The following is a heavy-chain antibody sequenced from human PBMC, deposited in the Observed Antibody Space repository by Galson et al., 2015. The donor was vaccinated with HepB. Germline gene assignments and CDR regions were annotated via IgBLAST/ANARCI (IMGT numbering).Heavy chain of an antibody. CDR1: GYRFTGHY. CDR3: ARGPPIVVLVAATIDY. J-gene: IGHJ4*02. CDR2: INPDSGGT. D-gene: IGHD2-15*01. Sequence: SVKVSCKASGYRFTGHYMHWVRQAPGQGLEWMGRINPDSGGTNYAQKFQGRVTMTRDTSISTAYMELSSLRFDDTAVYFCARGPPIVVLVAATIDYWGQGTLVTVSS. V-gene: IGHV1-2*06.